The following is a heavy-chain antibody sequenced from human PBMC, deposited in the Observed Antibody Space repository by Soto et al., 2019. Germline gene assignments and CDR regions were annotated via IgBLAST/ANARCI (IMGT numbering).Heavy chain of an antibody. D-gene: IGHD3-22*01. CDR3: ARADDYYDSSGYLCGSY. CDR1: GFTFSSYS. Sequence: EVQLVESGGGLVQPGGSLRLSCAASGFTFSSYSMNWVRQAPGKGLEWVSYISSSSSTIYYADSVKGRFTISRDNAKNSLYLQMNSLRDEDTAVYYCARADDYYDSSGYLCGSYWGQGTLVTVSS. J-gene: IGHJ4*02. CDR2: ISSSSSTI. V-gene: IGHV3-48*02.